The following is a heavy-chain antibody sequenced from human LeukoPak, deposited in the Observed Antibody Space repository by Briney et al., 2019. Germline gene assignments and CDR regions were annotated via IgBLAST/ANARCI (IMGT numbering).Heavy chain of an antibody. CDR2: ISSSGSTI. CDR1: GFTFSDYY. CDR3: ARDESEYAVAGTSFDY. Sequence: GGSLRLSCAASGFTFSDYYMGCIRQAPGKGLEWISYISSSGSTIYYADSVKGRFTISRDNAKNSLYLQMNSLRAEDTAVYYCARDESEYAVAGTSFDYWGQGTLVTVSS. D-gene: IGHD6-19*01. J-gene: IGHJ4*02. V-gene: IGHV3-11*01.